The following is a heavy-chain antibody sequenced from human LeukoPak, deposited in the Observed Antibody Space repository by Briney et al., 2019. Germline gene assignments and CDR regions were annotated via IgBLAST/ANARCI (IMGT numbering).Heavy chain of an antibody. Sequence: QTGGSLRLSCAASGFTFSTYVIHWVRQAPGKGLEWVAVISYDGSNKYYADSVKGRFTISRDNTKNTLYLQMNSLRAEDTAVYYRAKSTHSSGYDDSFDIWGQGTMVTVSS. V-gene: IGHV3-30*18. D-gene: IGHD3-22*01. CDR3: AKSTHSSGYDDSFDI. J-gene: IGHJ3*02. CDR1: GFTFSTYV. CDR2: ISYDGSNK.